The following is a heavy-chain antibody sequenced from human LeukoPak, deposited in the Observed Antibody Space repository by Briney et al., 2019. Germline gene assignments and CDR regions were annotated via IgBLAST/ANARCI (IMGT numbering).Heavy chain of an antibody. J-gene: IGHJ4*02. D-gene: IGHD3-10*01. CDR3: AKDPILYYYGSGSYYTPYFDY. CDR1: GFTFSSYA. CDR2: ISYDGSNK. V-gene: IGHV3-30-3*01. Sequence: PGRSLRLSCAASGFTFSSYAMHWVRQAPGKGLEWVAVISYDGSNKYYADSVKGRFTISRDNSKNTLYLQMNSLRAEDTAVYYCAKDPILYYYGSGSYYTPYFDYWGQGTLVTVSS.